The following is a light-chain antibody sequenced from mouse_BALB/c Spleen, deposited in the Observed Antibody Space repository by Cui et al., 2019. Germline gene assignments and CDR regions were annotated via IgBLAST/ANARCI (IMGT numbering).Light chain of an antibody. Sequence: DAVMTQSPSSLRVSAGDKVTMSCKYSQSLLKSGNEKTYLAWYQQKTGQTHKLLINGASTRESGVPDRFTGSGYGNDFTLNISSVQAEDLAVYYCQNNHSEPFTFGSGKKLAIK. CDR3: QNNHSEPFT. CDR1: QSLLKSGNEKTY. V-gene: IGKV8-28*01. J-gene: IGKJ4*01. CDR2: GAS.